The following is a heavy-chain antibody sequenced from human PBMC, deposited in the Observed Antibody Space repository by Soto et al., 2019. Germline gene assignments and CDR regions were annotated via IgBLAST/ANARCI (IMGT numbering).Heavy chain of an antibody. V-gene: IGHV3-21*01. CDR3: ARVVYFDSSGYGL. D-gene: IGHD3-22*01. CDR1: GFSFSGYN. Sequence: PGGSLRLSCVASGFSFSGYNMNWVRQAPGKGLEWVSSISGDSNYKYYADSVQGRFTISRDNAKNSVCLQMNSLRAEDTAVYYCARVVYFDSSGYGLWGQGTMVTVSS. J-gene: IGHJ3*01. CDR2: ISGDSNYK.